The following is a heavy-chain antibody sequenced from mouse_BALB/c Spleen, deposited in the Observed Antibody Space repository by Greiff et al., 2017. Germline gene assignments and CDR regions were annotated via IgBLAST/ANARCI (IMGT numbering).Heavy chain of an antibody. CDR3: ARSYYDYDVGDY. Sequence: EVQGVESGGGLVQPGGSRKLSCAASGFTFSSFGMHWVRQAPEKGLEWVAYISSGSSTIYYADTVKGRFTISRDKPKNTLFLQMTSLRSEDTAMYYCARSYYDYDVGDYWGQGTTLTVSS. D-gene: IGHD2-4*01. CDR1: GFTFSSFG. J-gene: IGHJ2*01. V-gene: IGHV5-17*02. CDR2: ISSGSSTI.